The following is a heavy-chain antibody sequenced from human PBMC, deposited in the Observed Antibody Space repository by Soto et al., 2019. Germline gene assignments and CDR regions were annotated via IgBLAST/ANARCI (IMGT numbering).Heavy chain of an antibody. J-gene: IGHJ6*02. CDR2: IYTAGGT. D-gene: IGHD3-10*01. CDR1: GFTVSNTY. Sequence: PGGSLRLSCAASGFTVSNTYMTWVRQPPGKGLECVSVIYTAGGTNYADSVKGRFIISRDNSKNTLYLQMNSLRAEDTAVYYCAKDGALVRGVILDYYYGMDVWGQGTTVTVSS. CDR3: AKDGALVRGVILDYYYGMDV. V-gene: IGHV3-53*01.